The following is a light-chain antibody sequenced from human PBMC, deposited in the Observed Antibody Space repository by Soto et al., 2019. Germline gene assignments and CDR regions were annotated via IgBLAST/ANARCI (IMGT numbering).Light chain of an antibody. CDR3: QQRTLT. J-gene: IGKJ4*01. CDR2: AAS. Sequence: DIQMTQSPSSLSASVGDRVTITCRASQSISSYLNWYQQKPGKAPKLLIYAASSLQSGVPSRFSGSGSGTDFTLTISSLQPEDFATYYCQQRTLTFGGGTKVDIK. CDR1: QSISSY. V-gene: IGKV1-39*01.